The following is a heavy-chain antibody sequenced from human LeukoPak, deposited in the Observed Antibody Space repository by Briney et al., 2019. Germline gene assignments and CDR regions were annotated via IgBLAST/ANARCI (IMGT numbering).Heavy chain of an antibody. CDR1: GFTFSTYA. CDR2: ISGSATNT. D-gene: IGHD3-22*01. V-gene: IGHV3-23*01. Sequence: GRSLRLSCAASGFTFSTYAMSWVRQAPGKGLEWVSSISGSATNTYYADSVKGRFTISRDKSKNTLDLQMISLRAEDTAVYYCAKARYYDSSGPFDYWGQGTLVTVSS. CDR3: AKARYYDSSGPFDY. J-gene: IGHJ4*02.